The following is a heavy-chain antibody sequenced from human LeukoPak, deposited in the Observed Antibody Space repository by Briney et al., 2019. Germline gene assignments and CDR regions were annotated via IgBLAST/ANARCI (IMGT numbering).Heavy chain of an antibody. CDR2: INHSGST. V-gene: IGHV4-34*01. J-gene: IGHJ4*02. CDR1: GGSISGYY. D-gene: IGHD3-9*01. Sequence: SETLSLTCAVYGGSISGYYWSWIRQPPGKGLEWIGEINHSGSTNYNPSFKSRVTISVDTSKNQFSLKLSSVTAADTAVYYCASTTGYYDYWGQGTLVTVSS. CDR3: ASTTGYYDY.